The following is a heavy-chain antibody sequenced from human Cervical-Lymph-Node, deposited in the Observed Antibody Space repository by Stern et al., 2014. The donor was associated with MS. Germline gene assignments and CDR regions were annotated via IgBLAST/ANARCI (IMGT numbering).Heavy chain of an antibody. CDR1: GYTFTSYD. CDR3: ARGLMITFGGNTVHGYHGLDV. D-gene: IGHD3-16*01. J-gene: IGHJ6*02. CDR2: MNPNNGKT. Sequence: QVQLVQSGAEVKKPGASVKVSCKTSGYTFTSYDVSWVRQATGQGIEWMGWMNPNNGKTAYAPKFQGRVSITRNTSINTAYMELSNLTSEDTAVYYCARGLMITFGGNTVHGYHGLDVWGQGTTVTVSS. V-gene: IGHV1-8*01.